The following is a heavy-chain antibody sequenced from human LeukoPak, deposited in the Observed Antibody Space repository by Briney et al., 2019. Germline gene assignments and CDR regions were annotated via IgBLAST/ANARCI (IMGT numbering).Heavy chain of an antibody. Sequence: GGSLRLSCAASGFTFSSYVMNWVRQAPGKGLEWVSAVSGSGSSTYYADSVKGRFTISRDNSKNTLYLQMNSLRAEDTAVYYCAKGVSAVVPHALDSWGQGTLVTVSS. CDR3: AKGVSAVVPHALDS. CDR1: GFTFSSYV. CDR2: VSGSGSST. V-gene: IGHV3-23*01. D-gene: IGHD2-15*01. J-gene: IGHJ4*02.